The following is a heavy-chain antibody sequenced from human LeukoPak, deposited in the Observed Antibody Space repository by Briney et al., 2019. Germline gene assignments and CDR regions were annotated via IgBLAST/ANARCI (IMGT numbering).Heavy chain of an antibody. V-gene: IGHV3-33*01. J-gene: IGHJ4*02. CDR1: GFTFSNYG. CDR2: IWYDGSDK. CDR3: AVWYTSSWGFDY. D-gene: IGHD6-13*01. Sequence: PGGSLRLSCAASGFTFSNYGMHWVRQAPGKGLEWVAVIWYDGSDKYYADSVKGRFTISRDNSKNTLYVQMNSLRAEDTAVYYCAVWYTSSWGFDYWGQGTLVTVSS.